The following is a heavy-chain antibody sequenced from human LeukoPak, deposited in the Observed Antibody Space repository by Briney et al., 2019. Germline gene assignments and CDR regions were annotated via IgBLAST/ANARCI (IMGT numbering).Heavy chain of an antibody. D-gene: IGHD6-19*01. CDR2: ISYDGSNK. V-gene: IGHV3-30*18. Sequence: GGSLRLSRAASGFTFSSYGMHWVRQAPGKGLEWVAVISYDGSNKYYADSVKGRFTISRDNSKNTLYLQMNSLRAEDTAVYYCAKDAGWYKYYYYMDVWGKGTTVTVSS. J-gene: IGHJ6*03. CDR3: AKDAGWYKYYYYMDV. CDR1: GFTFSSYG.